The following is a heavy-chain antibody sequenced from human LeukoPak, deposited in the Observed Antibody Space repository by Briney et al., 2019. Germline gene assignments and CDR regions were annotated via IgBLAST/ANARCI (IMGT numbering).Heavy chain of an antibody. CDR2: INPGGSSI. CDR3: ARSNQADDY. CDR1: GFTFSSYW. Sequence: GRSLRLSCAASGFTFSSYWMHWVRQVPGKGLVWVARINPGGSSITYADSVKGRFTISRDNAKNTLYLQMDSLRAEDTGAYYCARSNQADDYWGQGTLATVSS. D-gene: IGHD1-14*01. J-gene: IGHJ4*02. V-gene: IGHV3-74*01.